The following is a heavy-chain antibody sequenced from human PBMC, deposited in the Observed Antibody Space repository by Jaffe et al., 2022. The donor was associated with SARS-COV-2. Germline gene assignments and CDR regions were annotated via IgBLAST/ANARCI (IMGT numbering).Heavy chain of an antibody. CDR3: ARDVGAYGHYCDY. J-gene: IGHJ4*02. CDR2: ISYDGSDK. D-gene: IGHD4-17*01. V-gene: IGHV3-30*04. Sequence: QVQLVESGGGVVQPGKSLRLSCAASGFSFSDSALHWVRQAPGKGLEWVAVISYDGSDKFYADSVKGRFTISRDNSKNTVLLEMNSLRAEDTALYYCARDVGAYGHYCDYWGQGTLVTVSS. CDR1: GFSFSDSA.